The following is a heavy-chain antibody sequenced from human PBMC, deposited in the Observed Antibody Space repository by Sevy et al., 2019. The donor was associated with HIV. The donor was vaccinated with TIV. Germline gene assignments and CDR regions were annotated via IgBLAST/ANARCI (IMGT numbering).Heavy chain of an antibody. Sequence: GGSLRLSCAASGFTFSSYSMNWVRQAPGKGLEWVSSISSSSSYIYYADSVKGRFTISRDSAKNSLYLQMNSLRAEDTAVYYCASGIAAAGTPDAFDIWGQGTMVTVSS. V-gene: IGHV3-21*01. D-gene: IGHD6-13*01. CDR1: GFTFSSYS. CDR2: ISSSSSYI. J-gene: IGHJ3*02. CDR3: ASGIAAAGTPDAFDI.